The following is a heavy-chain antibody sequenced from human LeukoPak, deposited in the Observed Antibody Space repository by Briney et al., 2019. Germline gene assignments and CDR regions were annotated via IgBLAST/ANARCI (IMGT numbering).Heavy chain of an antibody. V-gene: IGHV3-48*03. D-gene: IGHD5-12*01. Sequence: GGSLRLPCAASGFTFSSYEMNWARQAPGKGLEWVSYISSSGSTIYYADSVKGRFTISRDSSKNTLYLQMNSLRPEDTAVYYCARARPSMWIDYWGQGTLVTVSS. CDR2: ISSSGSTI. CDR1: GFTFSSYE. CDR3: ARARPSMWIDY. J-gene: IGHJ4*02.